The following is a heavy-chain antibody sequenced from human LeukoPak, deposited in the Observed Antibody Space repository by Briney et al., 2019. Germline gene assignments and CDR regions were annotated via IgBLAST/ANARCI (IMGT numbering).Heavy chain of an antibody. Sequence: GSLRLSCEASGFSFSSYNMDWVRRTPGKGLEWISSITTSSTYTFYADSVKGRFTISRDNARNSLYLQMNSLRVEDTAVYYCARDPYSGTYGNTYYYYMDVWGKGTTVTISS. V-gene: IGHV3-21*01. CDR3: ARDPYSGTYGNTYYYYMDV. D-gene: IGHD1-26*01. J-gene: IGHJ6*03. CDR1: GFSFSSYN. CDR2: ITTSSTYT.